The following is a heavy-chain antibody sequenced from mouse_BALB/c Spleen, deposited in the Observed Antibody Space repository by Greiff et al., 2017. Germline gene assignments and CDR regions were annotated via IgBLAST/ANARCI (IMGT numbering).Heavy chain of an antibody. CDR1: GFTFSDYY. V-gene: IGHV5-4*02. J-gene: IGHJ1*01. CDR3: ARGDYYGSRYFDV. D-gene: IGHD1-1*01. Sequence: EVHLVESGGGLVKPGGSLKLSCAASGFTFSDYYMYWVRQTPEKRLEWVATISDGGSYTYYPDSVKGRFTISRDNAKNNLYLQMSSLKSEDTAMYYCARGDYYGSRYFDVWGAGTTVTVSS. CDR2: ISDGGSYT.